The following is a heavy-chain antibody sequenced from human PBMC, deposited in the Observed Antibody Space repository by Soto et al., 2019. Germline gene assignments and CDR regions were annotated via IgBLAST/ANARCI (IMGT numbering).Heavy chain of an antibody. CDR1: GFTFSSYA. V-gene: IGHV3-23*01. Sequence: PGGSLRLSCAGSGFTFSSYAMSWVRQAPGEGLEWVSAISGSGGSTYYADSVKGRFTISGDNSKNTLYLQMNSLRAEDTAVYYCAKDLLGLTYDFWSGYLDAFDIWGQGTMVTVSS. CDR2: ISGSGGST. J-gene: IGHJ3*02. CDR3: AKDLLGLTYDFWSGYLDAFDI. D-gene: IGHD3-3*01.